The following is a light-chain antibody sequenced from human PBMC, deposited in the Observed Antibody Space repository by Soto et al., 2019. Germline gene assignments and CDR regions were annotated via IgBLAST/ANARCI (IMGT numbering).Light chain of an antibody. Sequence: EIVLTQSPATLSLSPGERATLSCRASQSVTSYLAWYQQKPGQAPRLLIYDASNRATGIPARFSGSGSGTDFTLTISSLEPEDFAVYYCQQRSNWPHLTFGGGTKVEIK. V-gene: IGKV3-11*01. CDR1: QSVTSY. CDR2: DAS. J-gene: IGKJ4*01. CDR3: QQRSNWPHLT.